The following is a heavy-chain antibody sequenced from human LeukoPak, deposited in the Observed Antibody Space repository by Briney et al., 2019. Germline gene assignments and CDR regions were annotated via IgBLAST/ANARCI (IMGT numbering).Heavy chain of an antibody. Sequence: PSETLSLTCAVYGGSFSGYYWSWIRQPPAKGLEWIGEINHSGSTNYHPSLKSRVTISVDTSKNQCSLKLSSATAAETAVYYCARDSKYYDSSGSWFDPWGQGTLVTVSS. J-gene: IGHJ5*02. D-gene: IGHD3-22*01. CDR1: GGSFSGYY. V-gene: IGHV4-34*01. CDR3: ARDSKYYDSSGSWFDP. CDR2: INHSGST.